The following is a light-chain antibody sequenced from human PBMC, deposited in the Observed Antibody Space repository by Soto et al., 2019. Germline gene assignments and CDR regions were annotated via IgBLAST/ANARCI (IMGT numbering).Light chain of an antibody. CDR1: HSVSSN. V-gene: IGKV3D-15*01. J-gene: IGKJ2*01. CDR3: QQYNTWPYT. CDR2: GAS. Sequence: EIVMTQSPATLSVSPGERATLSCRASHSVSSNLAWYQQKPGQAPRLLIYGASTRATGIPARISGSWSGTEFTLTISSLQSEDFAAYYCQQYNTWPYTFGQGTKLEIK.